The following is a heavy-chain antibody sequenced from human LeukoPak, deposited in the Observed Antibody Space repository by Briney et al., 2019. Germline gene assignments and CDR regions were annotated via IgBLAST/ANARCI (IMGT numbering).Heavy chain of an antibody. V-gene: IGHV3-43*01. J-gene: IGHJ4*02. D-gene: IGHD6-13*01. Sequence: GGSLRLSCAASGFTFDDYTMHWVRQAPGKGLEWVSLISWDGGSTYYADSVKGRFTISRDNSKNSLYLQMNSLRTEDTALYYCAKDRGWQQLAYSFDYWGQGTLVTVSS. CDR1: GFTFDDYT. CDR2: ISWDGGST. CDR3: AKDRGWQQLAYSFDY.